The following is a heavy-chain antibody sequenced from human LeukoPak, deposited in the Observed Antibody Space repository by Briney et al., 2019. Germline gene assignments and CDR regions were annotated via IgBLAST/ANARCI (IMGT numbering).Heavy chain of an antibody. D-gene: IGHD5-18*01. CDR2: ISGSGGST. J-gene: IGHJ6*02. V-gene: IGHV3-23*01. CDR3: AKDLRRGYSYGTYYYYGMDV. CDR1: GFTFSSYA. Sequence: GGSLRLSCAASGFTFSSYAMSWVRQAPGKGLEWVSAISGSGGSTYYADSVKGRFTISRDNSKNTLYLQMNSLRAEDTAVYYCAKDLRRGYSYGTYYYYGMDVWGQGTTVTVSS.